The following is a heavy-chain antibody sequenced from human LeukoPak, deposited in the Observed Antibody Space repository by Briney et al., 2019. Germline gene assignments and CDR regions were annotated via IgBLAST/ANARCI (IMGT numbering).Heavy chain of an antibody. J-gene: IGHJ4*02. V-gene: IGHV3-9*01. D-gene: IGHD2-15*01. CDR1: GFTFDDYA. CDR3: ARDMVD. Sequence: PGGSLRLSCAASGFTFDDYAMHWVRQAPGKGLEWVSGISWNSGSIGYADSVKGRFTISRDNAKKTLYLQMNSLRAEDTAVYYCARDMVDWGQGTLVTVSS. CDR2: ISWNSGSI.